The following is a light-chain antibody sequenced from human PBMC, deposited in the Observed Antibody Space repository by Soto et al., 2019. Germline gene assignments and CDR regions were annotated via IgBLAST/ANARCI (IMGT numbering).Light chain of an antibody. CDR3: QQYNNWPIT. CDR2: GAS. J-gene: IGKJ5*01. CDR1: QSVSSN. V-gene: IGKV3-15*01. Sequence: EIVMTQSPATLSVSPGERATLSCRASQSVSSNLAWYQQKPGQAPRLLIYGASTRATAIPARFSGSGSGTEFTLTISSLQSADFAVYYCQQYNNWPITFGQGTRLEIK.